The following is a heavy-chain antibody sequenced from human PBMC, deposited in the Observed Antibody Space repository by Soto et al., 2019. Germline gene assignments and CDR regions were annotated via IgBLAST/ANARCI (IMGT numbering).Heavy chain of an antibody. Sequence: EVQLVESGGGLVQPGGSLRLSCSASGFTFSSYAIHWVRQAPGKGLEYVSTISPNGGSTYYADSVKGRFAISRDNYKNTLYLQMSSLRAEDTAVYYCVKGEYYYDSGAYYPFDYWGQGTLVSVSS. J-gene: IGHJ4*02. V-gene: IGHV3-64D*06. CDR2: ISPNGGST. D-gene: IGHD3-22*01. CDR1: GFTFSSYA. CDR3: VKGEYYYDSGAYYPFDY.